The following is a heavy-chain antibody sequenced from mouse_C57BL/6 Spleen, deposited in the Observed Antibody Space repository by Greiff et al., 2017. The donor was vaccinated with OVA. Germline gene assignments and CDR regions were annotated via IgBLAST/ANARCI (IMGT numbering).Heavy chain of an antibody. D-gene: IGHD2-4*01. Sequence: QVQLQQPGAELVKPGASVKMSCKASGYTFTSYWITWVKQRPGQGLEWIGDIYPGSGSTNYNEKFKRKATLTVDTSSSTAYMQLSSLTSEDSAVYYCANYDGYYFDYWGQVTTLTVSS. V-gene: IGHV1-55*01. CDR1: GYTFTSYW. J-gene: IGHJ2*01. CDR2: IYPGSGST. CDR3: ANYDGYYFDY.